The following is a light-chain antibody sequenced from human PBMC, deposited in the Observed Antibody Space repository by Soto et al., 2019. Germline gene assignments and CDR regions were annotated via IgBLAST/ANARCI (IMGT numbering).Light chain of an antibody. CDR3: LQYNSYSPA. CDR2: DAS. J-gene: IGKJ2*01. CDR1: QSVSSW. Sequence: DIQMTQSPSTLSASVGDRVTITCRASQSVSSWLAWYQQRPGKAPKLLIYDASSLESGVPSRFSGSGSGPEFTLTSSSRKPDGFATYYCLQYNSYSPALGQGTKLEIK. V-gene: IGKV1-5*01.